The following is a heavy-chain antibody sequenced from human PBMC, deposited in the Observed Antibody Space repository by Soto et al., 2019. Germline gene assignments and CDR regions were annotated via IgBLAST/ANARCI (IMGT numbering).Heavy chain of an antibody. CDR2: ISYDGSNK. CDR1: GFTFSSYG. CDR3: AKDSYYYGSGSSY. D-gene: IGHD3-10*01. J-gene: IGHJ4*02. V-gene: IGHV3-30*18. Sequence: QVQLVESGGGVVQPGRSLRLSCAASGFTFSSYGMHWVRQAPGKGLEWVAVISYDGSNKYYADSVKGRFTISRDNSKNTLYLQMSSLRAEDTAVYYCAKDSYYYGSGSSYWGQGTLVTVSS.